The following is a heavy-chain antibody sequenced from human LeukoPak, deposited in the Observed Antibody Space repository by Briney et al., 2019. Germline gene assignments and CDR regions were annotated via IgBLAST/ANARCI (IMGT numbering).Heavy chain of an antibody. CDR2: VSYDGSNK. CDR1: GFSFGSYG. Sequence: GGSLRLSCAASGFSFGSYGIHWVSQPPGKGLEWVAVVSYDGSNKDYSDSVKGRFTISRDNSKNTVNLQMNSLRVEDTAVYYCAREMGSVYFDYWGQGTLVTVSS. V-gene: IGHV3-33*01. CDR3: AREMGSVYFDY. D-gene: IGHD3-10*01. J-gene: IGHJ4*02.